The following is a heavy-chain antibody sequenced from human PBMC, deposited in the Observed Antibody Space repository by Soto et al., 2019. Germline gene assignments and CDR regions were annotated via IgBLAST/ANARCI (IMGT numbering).Heavy chain of an antibody. CDR3: AKSHEFGVVILYYFDY. Sequence: GGSLRLSCPASGFTFSSYAMSWVRQAPGKGLEWVSAISGSGGSTYYADSVKGRFTISRDNSKNTLYLQMNSLRAEDTAVYYCAKSHEFGVVILYYFDYWGQGTLVTVSS. CDR1: GFTFSSYA. V-gene: IGHV3-23*01. D-gene: IGHD3-3*01. J-gene: IGHJ4*02. CDR2: ISGSGGST.